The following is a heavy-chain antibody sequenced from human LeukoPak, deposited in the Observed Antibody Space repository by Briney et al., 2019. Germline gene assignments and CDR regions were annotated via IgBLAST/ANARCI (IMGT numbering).Heavy chain of an antibody. CDR2: ISDSGDAT. CDR1: GFIFSYYG. D-gene: IGHD4-23*01. J-gene: IGHJ4*02. Sequence: GGSLRLSCEVSGFIFSYYGMNWVRPAPGKGLEWVSAISDSGDATYYADSVKGRFTISRDNSKSMLYLQMNNLRAEDAALYYCAKERGHSKPFDYWGQGTLVTVSS. CDR3: AKERGHSKPFDY. V-gene: IGHV3-23*01.